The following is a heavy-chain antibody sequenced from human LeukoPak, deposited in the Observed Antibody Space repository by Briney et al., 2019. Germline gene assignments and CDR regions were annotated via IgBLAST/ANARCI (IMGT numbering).Heavy chain of an antibody. J-gene: IGHJ4*02. V-gene: IGHV3-23*01. Sequence: ETLSLTCAVYGGSFSGYYWSWVRQAPGKGLEWVSAISGSGGSTYYADSVKGRFTISRDNSKNTLYLQMNSLRAEDTAVYYCAKNSGYSYGPQYYFDYWGQGTLVTVSS. CDR3: AKNSGYSYGPQYYFDY. D-gene: IGHD5-18*01. CDR2: ISGSGGST. CDR1: GGSFSGYY.